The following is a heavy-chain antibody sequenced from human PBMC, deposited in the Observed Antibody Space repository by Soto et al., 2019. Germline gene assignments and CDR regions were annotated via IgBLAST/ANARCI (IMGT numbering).Heavy chain of an antibody. D-gene: IGHD2-15*01. CDR1: GFTFSRYW. CDR2: INSDGSST. J-gene: IGHJ4*02. V-gene: IGHV3-74*01. CDR3: VRTSLVVAAATREDY. Sequence: EVRLVESGGGLVQPGGSLRLSCAASGFTFSRYWMHWVRQAPGKGLVWVSRINSDGSSTSYADSVKGRFTISRDNAKNTLYLQMNSLRAEDTAVYYCVRTSLVVAAATREDYWGQGTLVTVSS.